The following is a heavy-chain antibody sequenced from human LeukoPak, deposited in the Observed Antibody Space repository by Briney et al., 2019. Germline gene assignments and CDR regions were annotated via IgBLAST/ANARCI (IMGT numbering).Heavy chain of an antibody. D-gene: IGHD2-15*01. CDR3: ASRYCSGGSCRTASDY. Sequence: ASVNVSCKASGYTFTSYGISWVRQAPGQGLEWMGWISAYNGNTNYAQKLQGRVTMTTDTSTSTAYMELRSLRSDDTAVYYCASRYCSGGSCRTASDYWGQGTLVTVSS. J-gene: IGHJ4*02. CDR1: GYTFTSYG. V-gene: IGHV1-18*01. CDR2: ISAYNGNT.